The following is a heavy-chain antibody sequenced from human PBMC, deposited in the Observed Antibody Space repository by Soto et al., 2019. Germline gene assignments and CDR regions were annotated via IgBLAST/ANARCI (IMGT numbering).Heavy chain of an antibody. CDR2: INAGNGNT. D-gene: IGHD5-12*01. V-gene: IGHV1-3*01. CDR3: ASSLGGYTSFSDY. J-gene: IGHJ4*02. CDR1: GYTFTSYA. Sequence: QVQLVQSGAEVKKPGASVKVSGKASGYTFTSYAMHWVRQAPGQRLEWMGWINAGNGNTKFSQKFQGRVTITSDTSASTAYMELSSLISEDTAVYYCASSLGGYTSFSDYWGQVTLVTVSS.